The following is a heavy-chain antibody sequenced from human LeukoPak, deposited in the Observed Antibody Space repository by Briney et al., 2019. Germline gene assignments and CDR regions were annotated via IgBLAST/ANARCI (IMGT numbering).Heavy chain of an antibody. CDR1: GFSFTGYW. J-gene: IGHJ4*02. Sequence: GGSLRLSCAASGFSFTGYWMTWVRQAPGKGLEWVARLHPDGSERNHVGSVEGRFTVFGGNAKSSLFLQMHSLRVEDTAVYYCARGGYSFDYLGQGTLVTVSS. V-gene: IGHV3-7*01. CDR2: LHPDGSER. CDR3: ARGGYSFDY. D-gene: IGHD5-12*01.